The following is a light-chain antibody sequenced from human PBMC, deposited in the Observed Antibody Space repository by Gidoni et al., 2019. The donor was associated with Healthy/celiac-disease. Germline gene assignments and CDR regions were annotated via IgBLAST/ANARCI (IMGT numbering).Light chain of an antibody. CDR3: MQRIEFPYT. CDR2: TLS. J-gene: IGKJ2*01. Sequence: DIVMTQTPLSLPVTPGEPASISCRSSQSILDSADGNTYLDWYLQKPGQSPQLLIYTLSYRAPRVPDRFSGSGSSTDFTLKISRVEAEDVGVYYCMQRIEFPYTFGQGTKLEIK. CDR1: QSILDSADGNTY. V-gene: IGKV2-40*01.